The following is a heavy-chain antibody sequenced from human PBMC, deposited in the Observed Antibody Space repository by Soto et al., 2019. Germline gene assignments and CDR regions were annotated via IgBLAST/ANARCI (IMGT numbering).Heavy chain of an antibody. V-gene: IGHV3-53*01. Sequence: PGGSLRLSCVASGLTVSHNYMAWVRQAPEMGLEWVSILYTEGTTYYADSVKGRFTISRDNSKNTVYLQMNNLRPEDTAIYSCARGGPDVWGTGAHYYGLDVWGPGTTVTVSS. CDR2: LYTEGTT. D-gene: IGHD3-16*01. CDR3: ARGGPDVWGTGAHYYGLDV. J-gene: IGHJ6*02. CDR1: GLTVSHNY.